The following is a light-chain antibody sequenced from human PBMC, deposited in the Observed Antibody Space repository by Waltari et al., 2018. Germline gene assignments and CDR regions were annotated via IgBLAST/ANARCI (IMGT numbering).Light chain of an antibody. CDR3: QQYYTFPFT. CDR2: AAS. CDR1: QGISSY. Sequence: AIRMTQSPPSFSSSTADRVTITCRAKQGISSYLAWFQQKPGKAPTLLIYAASTLQTGVPSRFSGSGSGTDFTLTISCLQSEDLATYYCQQYYTFPFTFGPGTKVDVK. V-gene: IGKV1-8*01. J-gene: IGKJ3*01.